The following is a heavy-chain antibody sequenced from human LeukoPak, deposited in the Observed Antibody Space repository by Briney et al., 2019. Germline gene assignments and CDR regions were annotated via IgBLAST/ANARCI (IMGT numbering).Heavy chain of an antibody. CDR3: ARGGSHRDYELYWW. J-gene: IGHJ4*02. Sequence: GASVKVSCKASGYTFTGYYIHWVRQAPGQGLEWLGRINPNTGGTNYEKKFRARVTMTKDTSISAAYMVLSSLTSDDTAVYYCARGGSHRDYELYWWGGQGTLVTVSS. V-gene: IGHV1-2*06. CDR2: INPNTGGT. CDR1: GYTFTGYY. D-gene: IGHD2-8*02.